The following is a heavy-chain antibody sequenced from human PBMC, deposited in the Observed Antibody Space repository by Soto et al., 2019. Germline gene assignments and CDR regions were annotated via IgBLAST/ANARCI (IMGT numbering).Heavy chain of an antibody. J-gene: IGHJ6*02. CDR2: IYYSGST. D-gene: IGHD3-16*01. Sequence: SETLSLTCTVSGGSISSSSYYWGWIRQPPGKGLEWIGSIYYSGSTYYNPSLKSRVTISVDTSKNQFSLKLSSVTAADTAVYYCARQGGRRSPYYYGMDVWGQGTTVTVSS. CDR3: ARQGGRRSPYYYGMDV. CDR1: GGSISSSSYY. V-gene: IGHV4-39*01.